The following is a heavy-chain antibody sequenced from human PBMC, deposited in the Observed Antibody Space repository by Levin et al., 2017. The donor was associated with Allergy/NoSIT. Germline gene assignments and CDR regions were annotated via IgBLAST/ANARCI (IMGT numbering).Heavy chain of an antibody. CDR3: ATAGAVAVY. CDR2: IDSDGSSI. CDR1: RFTFSTHW. V-gene: IGHV3-74*01. Sequence: PGGSLRLSCAASRFTFSTHWLHWVRQTPGKGLAWVARIDSDGSSIAYADSVKGRFTISRDNAKNTLYLQINSLRAEDTAVYYCATAGAVAVYWGQGTLVTVSS. D-gene: IGHD6-19*01. J-gene: IGHJ4*02.